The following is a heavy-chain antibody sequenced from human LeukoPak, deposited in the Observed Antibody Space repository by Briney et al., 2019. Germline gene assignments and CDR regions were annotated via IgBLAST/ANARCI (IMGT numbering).Heavy chain of an antibody. J-gene: IGHJ4*02. CDR2: INHSGST. CDR3: ARGGSYDSSGYYSDY. D-gene: IGHD3-22*01. V-gene: IGHV4-34*01. Sequence: SETLSLTCAVYGGSFRGYYWSWIRQPPGKGLEWIGEINHSGSTNYNPSLKSRVTISVDTSTNQFSLKLSSVTQPNTAVYYCARGGSYDSSGYYSDYWGQGTLVTVSS. CDR1: GGSFRGYY.